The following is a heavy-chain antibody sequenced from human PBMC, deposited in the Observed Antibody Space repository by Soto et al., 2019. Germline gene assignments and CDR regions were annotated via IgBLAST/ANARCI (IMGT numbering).Heavy chain of an antibody. J-gene: IGHJ6*02. CDR3: ARDSIYYDSSGYYSHGMDV. CDR1: GGTFSSYA. Sequence: SVKVSCKASGGTFSSYAISWVRQAPGQGLEWMGGIIPIFGTANYAQKFQGRVTITADESTSTAYMELSSLRSEDTAVYYCARDSIYYDSSGYYSHGMDVWGQGTTVTVSS. CDR2: IIPIFGTA. D-gene: IGHD3-22*01. V-gene: IGHV1-69*13.